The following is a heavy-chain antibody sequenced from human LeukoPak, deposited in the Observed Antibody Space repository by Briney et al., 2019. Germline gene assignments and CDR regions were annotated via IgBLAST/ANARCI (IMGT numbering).Heavy chain of an antibody. V-gene: IGHV1-46*01. CDR1: GYTFINYN. CDR3: ARDIRSGWYYFYY. Sequence: ASVKVSCKASGYTFINYNIHWVRQAPGQGLEWMGIIIPSGGSTIYAQKFRGRVTMTRDTSTSTVYMELSSLRPEDTAVYYCARDIRSGWYYFYYWGQGTLVTVSS. J-gene: IGHJ4*02. D-gene: IGHD6-19*01. CDR2: IIPSGGST.